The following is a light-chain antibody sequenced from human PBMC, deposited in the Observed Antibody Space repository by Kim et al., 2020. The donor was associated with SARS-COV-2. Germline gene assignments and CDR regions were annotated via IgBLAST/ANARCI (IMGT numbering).Light chain of an antibody. V-gene: IGLV2-11*01. CDR3: CSYAGSYTYV. CDR2: DVT. J-gene: IGLJ1*01. Sequence: GQSVTSSCTGTSSDVGRYEFVSWYQQHPGTPPKLIISDVTERPSGVPDRFSGSKSGYTASLTISGLQAEDEADYYCCSYAGSYTYVFGTGTKVTVL. CDR1: SSDVGRYEF.